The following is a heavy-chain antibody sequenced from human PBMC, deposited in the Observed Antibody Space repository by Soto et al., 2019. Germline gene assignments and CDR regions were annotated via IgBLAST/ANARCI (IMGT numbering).Heavy chain of an antibody. CDR3: ARGNALDV. J-gene: IGHJ3*01. Sequence: SQTLSLTCAISGDSVSSDITSWNRIRQSPSRGLEWLGRTYYRSKWFHDYAASVKSRITINPDTSKNQFSLELNSMTPEDTAVYYCARGNALDVCGQGPVVIVSS. CDR2: TYYRSKWFH. CDR1: GDSVSSDITS. D-gene: IGHD3-10*01. V-gene: IGHV6-1*01.